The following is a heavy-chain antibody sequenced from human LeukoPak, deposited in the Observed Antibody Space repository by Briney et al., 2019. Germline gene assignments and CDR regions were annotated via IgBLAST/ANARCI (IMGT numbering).Heavy chain of an antibody. CDR3: ARDRVWRWLDRQTTDAFDI. CDR1: GYTFTGYY. D-gene: IGHD5-24*01. J-gene: IGHJ3*02. CDR2: INPNSGGT. Sequence: ASVKVSCRASGYTFTGYYMHWVRQAPGQGLEWMGWINPNSGGTNYAQKFQGRVTMTRDTSISTAYMELSRLRSDDTAVYYCARDRVWRWLDRQTTDAFDIWGQGTTVTISS. V-gene: IGHV1-2*02.